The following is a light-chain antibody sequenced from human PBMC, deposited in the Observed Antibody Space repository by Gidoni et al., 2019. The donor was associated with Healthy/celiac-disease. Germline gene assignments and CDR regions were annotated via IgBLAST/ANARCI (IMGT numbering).Light chain of an antibody. CDR3: SSYTSSSLHVV. CDR1: SSDVGGYNY. CDR2: DVS. J-gene: IGLJ2*01. Sequence: QSALTQPASVSGSPGQSITISCTGTSSDVGGYNYVSWYQQHPGKAPKLMIYDVSNRPSGVSNRFSGSKSGNTASLTISGLQAEDDADYYCSSYTSSSLHVVFGGGTKLTVL. V-gene: IGLV2-14*01.